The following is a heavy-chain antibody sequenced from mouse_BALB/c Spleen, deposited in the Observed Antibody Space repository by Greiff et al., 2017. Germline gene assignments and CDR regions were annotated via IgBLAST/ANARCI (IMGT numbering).Heavy chain of an antibody. Sequence: EVMLVESGGGLVQPGGSLRLSCATSGFTFTDYYMSWVRQPPGKALEWLGFIRNKANGYTTEYSASVKGRFTISRDNSQSILYLQMNTLRAEDSATYYCASERFTTAAMDYWGQGTSVTVSS. CDR1: GFTFTDYY. D-gene: IGHD1-2*01. CDR3: ASERFTTAAMDY. J-gene: IGHJ4*01. CDR2: IRNKANGYTT. V-gene: IGHV7-3*02.